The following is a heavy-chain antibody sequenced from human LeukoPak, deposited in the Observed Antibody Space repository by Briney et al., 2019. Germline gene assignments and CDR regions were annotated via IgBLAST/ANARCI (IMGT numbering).Heavy chain of an antibody. CDR2: ISYDGGNK. Sequence: KPGGSLRLSCAASGFTFSSSGMHWVRQAPGKGLEWVAVISYDGGNKYYADSVKGRFIISRDNSKNTLYLQVNTLRAEDTAVYYCAKDSVAVARQPVIWGQGTMVTVSS. V-gene: IGHV3-30*18. CDR3: AKDSVAVARQPVI. D-gene: IGHD6-19*01. CDR1: GFTFSSSG. J-gene: IGHJ3*02.